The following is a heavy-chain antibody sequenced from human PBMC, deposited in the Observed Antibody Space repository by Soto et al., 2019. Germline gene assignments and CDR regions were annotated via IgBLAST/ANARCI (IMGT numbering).Heavy chain of an antibody. Sequence: QVQLQESGPGLVQPSQTLSLTCSVSGDPVSSGSYYWTWVRQHPVKGLEWIGYIYHTGSTYYNPSLQSRLIMSIDTSENQFSLHLYSVTAADTAVYFCAAKLGTTHYFDFWGQGSLVAVSS. D-gene: IGHD7-27*01. CDR2: IYHTGST. V-gene: IGHV4-31*03. J-gene: IGHJ4*02. CDR3: AAKLGTTHYFDF. CDR1: GDPVSSGSYY.